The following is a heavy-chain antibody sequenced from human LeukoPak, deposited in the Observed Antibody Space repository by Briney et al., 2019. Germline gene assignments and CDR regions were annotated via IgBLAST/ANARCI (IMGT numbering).Heavy chain of an antibody. CDR3: AGVILKEAAQSDF. Sequence: TLSLACTVAGGSISSGGYWSCIRQRPERGREWFGYIHYAGNTYYNPTLKSRVSTSADTSPNPSSLYLNSATAADTAVYFSAGVILKEAAQSDFWGPGTRVTVSS. V-gene: IGHV4-31*03. CDR2: IHYAGNT. D-gene: IGHD2-15*01. J-gene: IGHJ4*02. CDR1: GGSISSGGY.